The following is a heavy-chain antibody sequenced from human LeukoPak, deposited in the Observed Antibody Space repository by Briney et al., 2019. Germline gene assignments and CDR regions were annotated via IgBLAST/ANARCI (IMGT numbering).Heavy chain of an antibody. J-gene: IGHJ4*02. CDR3: ARDKQVGATYFDY. D-gene: IGHD1-26*01. Sequence: GGSLRLSYAASGFTFSSYWMSWVRQAPGKGLEWVANIKQDGREIYYVDSVKGRFTISRDNAKNSLYLQMNSLRAEDTAVYYCARDKQVGATYFDYWGQGTLVTVSS. CDR2: IKQDGREI. CDR1: GFTFSSYW. V-gene: IGHV3-7*01.